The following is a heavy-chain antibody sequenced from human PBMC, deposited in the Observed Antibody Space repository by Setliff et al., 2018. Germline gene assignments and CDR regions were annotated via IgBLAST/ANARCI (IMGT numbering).Heavy chain of an antibody. CDR2: IYHSGSS. D-gene: IGHD2-21*01. V-gene: IGHV4-34*01. Sequence: PSETLSLTCSVSGESFSNNYWSWIRQTPGKGLEWIGSIYHSGSSYYNPSLRSRVTISVDTSKNQFSLILRSVTAADTAVYYCASQRLARYFESWGQGILVTVSS. J-gene: IGHJ4*02. CDR1: GESFSNNY. CDR3: ASQRLARYFES.